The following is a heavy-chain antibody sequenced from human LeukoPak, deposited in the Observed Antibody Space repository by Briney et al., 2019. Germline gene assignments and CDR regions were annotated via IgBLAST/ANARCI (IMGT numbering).Heavy chain of an antibody. CDR1: GFTVSSNY. J-gene: IGHJ4*02. V-gene: IGHV3-53*01. D-gene: IGHD5-18*01. CDR2: IYTSGST. Sequence: GGSLRLSCAASGFTVSSNYMSWVRQAPGKGLEWVSVIYTSGSTSYADSVKGRFTVFRDNSKNTLYLQMNSLRAEDTAVYYCASLVRGYSYGYVHYWGQGTLVTVSS. CDR3: ASLVRGYSYGYVHY.